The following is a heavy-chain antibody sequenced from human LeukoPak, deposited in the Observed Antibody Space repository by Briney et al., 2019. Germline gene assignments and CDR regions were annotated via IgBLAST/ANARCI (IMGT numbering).Heavy chain of an antibody. D-gene: IGHD1-20*01. J-gene: IGHJ3*02. CDR3: ARGPITGTAWGAFDI. V-gene: IGHV1-69*05. CDR1: GGTLSSYA. CDR2: IIPIFGTA. Sequence: ASVKVSCKASGGTLSSYAISWVRQAPGQGLEWMGGIIPIFGTANYAQKFQGRVTITTDESTSTAYMELSSLRSEDTAVYYCARGPITGTAWGAFDIWGQGTMVTVSS.